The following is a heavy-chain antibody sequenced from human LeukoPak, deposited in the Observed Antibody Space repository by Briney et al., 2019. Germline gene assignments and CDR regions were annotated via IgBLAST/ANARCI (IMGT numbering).Heavy chain of an antibody. CDR1: GFTFSSYW. J-gene: IGHJ3*02. D-gene: IGHD4-17*01. V-gene: IGHV3-7*01. Sequence: GGSLRLSCAASGFTFSSYWMTWVRQAPGKGLEWVANIKRDGSEKHYVDSVKGRFTISRDNAKNSLYLQMNSLRAEDTALYYCARDRTDYGSFDIRGQGTMVTVSS. CDR3: ARDRTDYGSFDI. CDR2: IKRDGSEK.